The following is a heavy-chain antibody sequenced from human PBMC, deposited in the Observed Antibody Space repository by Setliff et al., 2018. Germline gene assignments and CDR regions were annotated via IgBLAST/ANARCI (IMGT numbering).Heavy chain of an antibody. CDR3: ARETLLRGSRRSMDV. CDR1: GGPISSGGYY. V-gene: IGHV4-31*03. Sequence: SETLSLTCSVSGGPISSGGYYWSWIRQHPGKGLEWSGYIYHSGSTYYNPSLKSRVTISVDTSKNQFFLKLSSVTAADTAVYYCARETLLRGSRRSMDVWGKGTTVTVSS. D-gene: IGHD3-10*01. J-gene: IGHJ6*03. CDR2: IYHSGST.